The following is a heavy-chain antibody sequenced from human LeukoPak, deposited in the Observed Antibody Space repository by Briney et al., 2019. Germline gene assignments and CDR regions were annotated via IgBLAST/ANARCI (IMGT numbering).Heavy chain of an antibody. V-gene: IGHV3-7*01. CDR1: GFTFSNAW. D-gene: IGHD3-10*01. Sequence: GGSLRLSCAASGFTFSNAWMSWGRQAPGKGLEWVASIKQDGSEKNYVDSVKGRFTISRDNAKNSLCLQMNSLRAEDTAVYYCATRSLWFGEFDYWGQGTLVTVSS. J-gene: IGHJ4*02. CDR3: ATRSLWFGEFDY. CDR2: IKQDGSEK.